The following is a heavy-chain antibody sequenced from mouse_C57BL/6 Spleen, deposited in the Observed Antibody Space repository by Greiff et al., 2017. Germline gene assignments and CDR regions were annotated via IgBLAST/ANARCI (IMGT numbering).Heavy chain of an antibody. CDR3: ARLTAQANDFDY. V-gene: IGHV1-50*01. CDR2: IDPSDSYT. J-gene: IGHJ2*01. CDR1: GYTFTSYW. Sequence: QVQLQQPGAELVKPGASVKLSCKASGYTFTSYWMQWVKQRPGQGLEWIGEIDPSDSYTNYNQKFKGKATLTVDTSSSTAYMQLSSLTSEDSAVYYCARLTAQANDFDYWGQGTALTVSS. D-gene: IGHD3-2*02.